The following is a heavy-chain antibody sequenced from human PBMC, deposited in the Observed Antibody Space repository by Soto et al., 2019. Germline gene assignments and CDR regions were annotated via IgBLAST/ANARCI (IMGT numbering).Heavy chain of an antibody. J-gene: IGHJ5*01. CDR3: ARGRYCLTGRCFPNWFDS. CDR2: LYKSATT. CDR1: VGSISIGYYY. D-gene: IGHD2-15*01. Sequence: SETLSLTCSFSVGSISIGYYYWSWIRQPPGQALEYIGYLYKSATTYYNPSFESRVAISLDTSKSQFSLNVTSVTAADTAVYFCARGRYCLTGRCFPNWFDSWGQGTMVTVSS. V-gene: IGHV4-30-4*01.